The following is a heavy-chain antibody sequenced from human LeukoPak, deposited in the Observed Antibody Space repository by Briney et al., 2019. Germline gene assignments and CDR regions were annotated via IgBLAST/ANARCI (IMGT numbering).Heavy chain of an antibody. J-gene: IGHJ3*02. V-gene: IGHV4-59*01. CDR2: IYCSGST. CDR1: GGSISSYY. CDR3: ARPRMVGATYDAFDI. Sequence: SETLSLTCTVSGGSISSYYWSWIRQPPGKGLEWIGYIYCSGSTNYNPSLKSRVTISVDTSKNQFSLKLSSVTAADTAVYYCARPRMVGATYDAFDIWGQGTMVTVSS. D-gene: IGHD1-26*01.